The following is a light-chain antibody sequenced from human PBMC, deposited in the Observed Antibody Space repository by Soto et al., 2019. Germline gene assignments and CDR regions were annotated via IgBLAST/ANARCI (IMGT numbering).Light chain of an antibody. CDR1: ESVDFH. J-gene: IGKJ5*01. V-gene: IGKV3-11*01. CDR2: DAS. Sequence: VLTHTPATLSLSPLNRATLSSRASESVDFHLAWYQQKPGQAPRLLIYDASVRATGTPARFSGSGSGTAFTLTISSLEPEDFALYYCQQRSTWPTFGQGTRLEI. CDR3: QQRSTWPT.